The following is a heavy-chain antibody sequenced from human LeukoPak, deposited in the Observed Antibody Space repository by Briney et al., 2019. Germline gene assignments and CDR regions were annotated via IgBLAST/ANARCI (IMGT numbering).Heavy chain of an antibody. CDR3: ARVRYYYGSGSYENFDY. Sequence: SETLSLTCTVSGGSISSYYWSWIRQPPGKGLEWIGYIYYSGSTNYNPSLKSRVTISVDTSKNQFSLKLSSVTAADTAVYYCARVRYYYGSGSYENFDYWGQGTLVTVSS. CDR1: GGSISSYY. V-gene: IGHV4-59*01. D-gene: IGHD3-10*01. CDR2: IYYSGST. J-gene: IGHJ4*02.